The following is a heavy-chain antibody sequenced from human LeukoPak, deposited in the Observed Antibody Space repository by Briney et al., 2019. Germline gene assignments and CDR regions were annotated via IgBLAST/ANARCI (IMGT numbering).Heavy chain of an antibody. CDR2: ITSDGSDT. CDR3: ARVLIVATIVYFDY. Sequence: GGSLRLSCAASGLTFSHYWMHWVRQTPEKGLVWVSRITSDGSDTIYADSVKGRFTISRDNAKNSLYLQMNSLRAEDTAVYYCARVLIVATIVYFDYWGQGTLVTVSS. D-gene: IGHD5-12*01. V-gene: IGHV3-74*01. CDR1: GLTFSHYW. J-gene: IGHJ4*02.